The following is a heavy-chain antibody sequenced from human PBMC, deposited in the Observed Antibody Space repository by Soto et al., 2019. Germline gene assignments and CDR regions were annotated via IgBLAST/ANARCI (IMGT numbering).Heavy chain of an antibody. CDR3: ARGPYLYDYIWGSYRFGI. Sequence: GGSLRLSCAASGFTFSSYSMNWVRQAPGKGLEWVSSISSSSSYIYYADSVKGRFTISRDNAKNSLYLQMNSLRAEDTAVYYCARGPYLYDYIWGSYRFGIWGQGTMVTVSS. J-gene: IGHJ3*02. D-gene: IGHD3-16*02. CDR2: ISSSSSYI. CDR1: GFTFSSYS. V-gene: IGHV3-21*01.